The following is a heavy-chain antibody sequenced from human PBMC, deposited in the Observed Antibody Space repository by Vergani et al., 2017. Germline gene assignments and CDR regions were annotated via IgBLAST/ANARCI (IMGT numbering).Heavy chain of an antibody. V-gene: IGHV3-23*01. CDR1: GFTFNHYA. Sequence: EVQLLESGGDLVQPGGSLRLSCAASGFTFNHYAMNWVRQAPGKGLEWVSGISGSGGSTYYAGSVKGRFTISRDNAKNSLYLQMNSLRAEDTAVYYCARDRAGAARYWYFDLWGRGTLVTVSS. CDR2: ISGSGGST. J-gene: IGHJ2*01. D-gene: IGHD6-6*01. CDR3: ARDRAGAARYWYFDL.